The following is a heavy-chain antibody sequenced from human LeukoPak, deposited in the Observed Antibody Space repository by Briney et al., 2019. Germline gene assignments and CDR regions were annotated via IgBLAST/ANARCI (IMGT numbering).Heavy chain of an antibody. CDR3: ARXNXXXXXGXLDY. J-gene: IGHJ4*01. Sequence: PRGSLRLSCAASGFTVSSNYMSWVRQAPGKGLEWVSVIYSGGSTYYADSMKGRFTISRDNSKNTLYLQMNSLRAEDTAVYYCARXNXXXXXGXLDYXXXXTLVTVS. V-gene: IGHV3-66*01. CDR1: GFTVSSNY. CDR2: IYSGGST.